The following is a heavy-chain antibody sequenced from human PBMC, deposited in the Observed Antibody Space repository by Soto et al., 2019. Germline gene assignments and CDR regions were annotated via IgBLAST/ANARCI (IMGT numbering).Heavy chain of an antibody. CDR1: GFTFSSYS. J-gene: IGHJ4*02. D-gene: IGHD6-6*01. CDR3: ARDRRSSLFDY. V-gene: IGHV3-48*04. Sequence: GGSLRLSCAASGFTFSSYSMNWVRQAPGKGLEWVSYISSSSSTIYYADSVKGRFTISRDNAKNTLYLQMNSLRAEDTAVYYCARDRRSSLFDYWGQGTLVTVSS. CDR2: ISSSSSTI.